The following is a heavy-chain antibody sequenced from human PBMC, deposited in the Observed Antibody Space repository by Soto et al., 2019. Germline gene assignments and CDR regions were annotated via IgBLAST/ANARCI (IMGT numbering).Heavy chain of an antibody. V-gene: IGHV3-7*01. D-gene: IGHD1-26*01. Sequence: EVQLVESGGGLVQPGGSLRLSCVASEFTFSSYWMSWVRQAPGKGLEWVANIKQDGGAKYYVDSVKGRFTISRDNAKDSLYLQMNSLRAEDTAVYYCVRERERTNKLDVWGQGTTVTVSS. CDR1: EFTFSSYW. CDR2: IKQDGGAK. CDR3: VRERERTNKLDV. J-gene: IGHJ6*02.